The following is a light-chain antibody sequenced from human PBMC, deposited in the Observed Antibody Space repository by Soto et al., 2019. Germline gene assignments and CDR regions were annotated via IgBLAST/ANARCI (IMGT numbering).Light chain of an antibody. Sequence: DIQMTQSPSTLSGSVVDGFIITRRASQTISSWLAWYQQKPGKAPKLLIYAASSLQSGVPSRFSGSGSGTDFTLTISSLQPEDFATYYCQQSYSTPLTFGGGTKVDIK. CDR3: QQSYSTPLT. CDR2: AAS. CDR1: QTISSW. V-gene: IGKV1-39*01. J-gene: IGKJ4*01.